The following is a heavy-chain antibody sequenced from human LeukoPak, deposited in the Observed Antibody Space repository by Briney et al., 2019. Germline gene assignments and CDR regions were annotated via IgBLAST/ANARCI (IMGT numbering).Heavy chain of an antibody. D-gene: IGHD6-13*01. Sequence: PSETLSLTCAVYGGSFSGYYWSWIRQPPGKGLEWIGEINHSGSTNYNPSLKSRVTISVDTSKNQFSLKLSSVTAADTAVYYCARPVYSSSWFPFDYWGQGTLVSVSS. V-gene: IGHV4-34*01. J-gene: IGHJ4*02. CDR2: INHSGST. CDR1: GGSFSGYY. CDR3: ARPVYSSSWFPFDY.